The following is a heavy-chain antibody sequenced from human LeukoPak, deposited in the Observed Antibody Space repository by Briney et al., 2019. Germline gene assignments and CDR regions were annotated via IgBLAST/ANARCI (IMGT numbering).Heavy chain of an antibody. CDR3: ARDIAGATKGGWFDT. CDR2: MNPNSGNT. J-gene: IGHJ5*02. D-gene: IGHD1-26*01. V-gene: IGHV1-8*01. CDR1: GYTFTNYD. Sequence: GASVKVSCKASGYTFTNYDINWVRQATGQGLEWMGSMNPNSGNTGYAQKFQGRVTMTRNTSISTAYMELSSLISEDTALYYCARDIAGATKGGWFDTWGQGTPVTVSS.